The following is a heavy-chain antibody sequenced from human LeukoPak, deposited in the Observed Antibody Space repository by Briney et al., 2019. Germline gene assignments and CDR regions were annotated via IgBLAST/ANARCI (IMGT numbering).Heavy chain of an antibody. V-gene: IGHV4-59*01. CDR1: GGSISSYY. Sequence: PSETLSLTCTVSGGSISSYYWSWIRQPPGRGLEWIGYIYYSGSTNYNPSLKSRVTISVDTSKNQFSPKLSSVTAADTAVYYCARATYSSGWDYWGQGTLVTVSS. D-gene: IGHD6-19*01. CDR3: ARATYSSGWDY. CDR2: IYYSGST. J-gene: IGHJ4*02.